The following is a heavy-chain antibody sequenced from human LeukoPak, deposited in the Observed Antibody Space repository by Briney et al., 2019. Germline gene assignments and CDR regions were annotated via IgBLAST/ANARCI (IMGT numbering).Heavy chain of an antibody. D-gene: IGHD6-13*01. Sequence: PGGSLRLSCAVSGFSFSRCCMHWVRQAPGKGLVWVSRINSDGRSTSYADSVKGRFTISRDNAKNTLYLQMNSLTAEDTAVYYCARVAFGSSRYVDYLGEGNLVTVSS. J-gene: IGHJ4*02. CDR2: INSDGRST. CDR1: GFSFSRCC. V-gene: IGHV3-74*01. CDR3: ARVAFGSSRYVDY.